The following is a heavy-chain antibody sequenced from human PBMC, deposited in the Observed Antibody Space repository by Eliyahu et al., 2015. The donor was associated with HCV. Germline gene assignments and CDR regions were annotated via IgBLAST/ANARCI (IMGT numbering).Heavy chain of an antibody. CDR1: GFPFSSNW. CDR3: ARDSGRAWGIFDY. D-gene: IGHD3-16*01. V-gene: IGHV3-7*03. J-gene: IGHJ4*02. Sequence: EVHLVQSGGGLAQSGGSLRLSCAASGFPFSSNWMAWVRQAPGKGLGWVANIKHDGTEKYYVDSVKGRFTISRDNTKNSVFLQMNSLRAEDTAVYYCARDSGRAWGIFDYWGQGTLVTVSS. CDR2: IKHDGTEK.